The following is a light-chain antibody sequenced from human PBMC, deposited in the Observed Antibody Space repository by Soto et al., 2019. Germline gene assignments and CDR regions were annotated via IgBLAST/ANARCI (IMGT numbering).Light chain of an antibody. Sequence: QCVLAQPASVSGSPGQSITISFTGTSSDIGGFYYVSWYQHHPGKDPKLMIYQVSNRASGVSNRFSGSKSGNTAPLPLSGLQAEDEADYFCRSSSSSSTFYVFGAGTKVTVL. CDR2: QVS. J-gene: IGLJ1*01. V-gene: IGLV2-14*01. CDR3: RSSSSSSTFYV. CDR1: SSDIGGFYY.